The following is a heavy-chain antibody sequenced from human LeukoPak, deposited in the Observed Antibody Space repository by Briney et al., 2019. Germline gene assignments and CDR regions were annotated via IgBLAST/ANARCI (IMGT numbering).Heavy chain of an antibody. J-gene: IGHJ6*03. D-gene: IGHD1-26*01. V-gene: IGHV4-34*01. Sequence: SETLSLTCAVYGGSFSGYYWSWIRQPPGKGLEWIGEINHSGSTNYNPSLKSRVTISVDTSKNQFSLKLSSVTAADTAVYYCARHFLSGSYYYYYYMDVWGKGTTVTISS. CDR3: ARHFLSGSYYYYYYMDV. CDR2: INHSGST. CDR1: GGSFSGYY.